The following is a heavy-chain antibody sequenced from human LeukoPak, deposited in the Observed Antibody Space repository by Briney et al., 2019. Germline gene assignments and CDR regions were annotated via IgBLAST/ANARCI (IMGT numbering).Heavy chain of an antibody. CDR3: ARDRNKYYYGSGTNWFDP. Sequence: ASVKVSCKASGYTFTSYYMHWVRHAPGQGLEWMGIINPSGGSTSYAQKFQGRVTTTRDMSTSTVYMELSSLRSEDTAVYYCARDRNKYYYGSGTNWFDPWGEGTLVTVSS. CDR2: INPSGGST. V-gene: IGHV1-46*01. D-gene: IGHD3-10*01. CDR1: GYTFTSYY. J-gene: IGHJ5*02.